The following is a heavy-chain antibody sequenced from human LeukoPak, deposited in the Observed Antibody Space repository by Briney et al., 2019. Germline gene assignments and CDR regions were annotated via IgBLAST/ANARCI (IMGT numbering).Heavy chain of an antibody. J-gene: IGHJ5*02. V-gene: IGHV3-74*01. CDR2: INSDGSST. CDR1: GFTFSTYG. CDR3: ARDQGIDDFWSGYSRSNWFDP. D-gene: IGHD3-3*01. Sequence: GGSLRLSCAASGFTFSTYGMNWVRQAPGKGLVWVSRINSDGSSTSYADSVKGRFTISRDNAKNTLYLQMNSLRAEDTAVYYCARDQGIDDFWSGYSRSNWFDPWGQGTLVTVSS.